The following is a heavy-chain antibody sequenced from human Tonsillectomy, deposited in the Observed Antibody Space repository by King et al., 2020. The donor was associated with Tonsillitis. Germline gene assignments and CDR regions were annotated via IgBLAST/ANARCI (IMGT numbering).Heavy chain of an antibody. CDR2: ISGSGGST. J-gene: IGHJ4*02. Sequence: VQLVESGGGLVQPGGSLRLSCAASGFTFSNYVMSWVRQAPGQGLEWVSAISGSGGSTYYAASVKGRFTISRDNSKNTLYLQMNSLRAEDTAVYYCAKDGMTTVTYHYFDYWGQGTLATVSS. V-gene: IGHV3-23*04. CDR1: GFTFSNYV. CDR3: AKDGMTTVTYHYFDY. D-gene: IGHD4-17*01.